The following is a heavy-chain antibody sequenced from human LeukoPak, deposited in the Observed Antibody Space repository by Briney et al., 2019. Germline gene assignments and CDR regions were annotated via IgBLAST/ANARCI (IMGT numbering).Heavy chain of an antibody. Sequence: GGSLRLSCAASGFTVSSKYMSSVRQAPGKGLEWVSVIYSGGGSTYYSESGKGRFTSSRDNSKNTLYLQMSSLRAEDTAMYYCARDRGVGSDAFDIWGQGTMVIVSS. CDR3: ARDRGVGSDAFDI. CDR1: GFTVSSKY. J-gene: IGHJ3*02. V-gene: IGHV3-66*01. D-gene: IGHD2-8*01. CDR2: IYSGGGST.